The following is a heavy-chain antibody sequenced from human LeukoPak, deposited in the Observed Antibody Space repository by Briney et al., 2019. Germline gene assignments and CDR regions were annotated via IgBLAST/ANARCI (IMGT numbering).Heavy chain of an antibody. V-gene: IGHV1-69*05. Sequence: SVKVSCKASGGTFSSYAISWLRQAPGQGLEWMGVIIPIFGTANYAQKFQGRVTITTDESTSTAYMELSSLRSEDTAVYYCARGYYYDSSGYFAYWGQGTLVTVSS. D-gene: IGHD3-22*01. CDR1: GGTFSSYA. CDR3: ARGYYYDSSGYFAY. CDR2: IIPIFGTA. J-gene: IGHJ4*02.